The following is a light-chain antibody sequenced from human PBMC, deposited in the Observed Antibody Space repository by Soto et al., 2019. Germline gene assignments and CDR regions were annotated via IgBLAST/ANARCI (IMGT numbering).Light chain of an antibody. CDR3: SSYTSTGTLEV. J-gene: IGLJ1*01. CDR2: DVS. V-gene: IGLV2-14*03. CDR1: SSDVGGYNY. Sequence: ALTPPASGSGSPGQSSTISCTGTSSDVGGYNYVSWYQQHPGKAPKLMIYDVSNRPSGVSNRFSASKSGNTASLTISGLQAEDEADYYCSSYTSTGTLEVFGTGTKVTVL.